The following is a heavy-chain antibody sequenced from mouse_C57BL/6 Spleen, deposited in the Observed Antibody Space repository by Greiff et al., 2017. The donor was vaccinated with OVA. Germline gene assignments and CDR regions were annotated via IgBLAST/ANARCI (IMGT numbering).Heavy chain of an antibody. D-gene: IGHD1-1*01. CDR2: IHPNSGST. CDR3: ARSVITTVVEDY. J-gene: IGHJ2*01. Sequence: QVQLQQPGAELVKPGASVKLSCKASGYTFTSYWMHWVKQRPGQGLEWIGMIHPNSGSTNYNEKFKSKATLTVDKSSSTAYMQLSSLTSEDSAVYYCARSVITTVVEDYWGQGTTLTVSS. V-gene: IGHV1-64*01. CDR1: GYTFTSYW.